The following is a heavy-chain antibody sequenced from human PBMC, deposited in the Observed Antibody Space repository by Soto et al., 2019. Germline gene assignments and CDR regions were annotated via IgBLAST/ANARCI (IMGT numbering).Heavy chain of an antibody. CDR3: AHRRGFGELLS. CDR1: GFSLTTRGVG. V-gene: IGHV2-5*01. D-gene: IGHD3-10*01. J-gene: IGHJ5*02. CDR2: IYWNDDK. Sequence: QITLKESGPALVKPTQTLTLTCTFSGFSLTTRGVGVGWIRQPPGKALEWLALIYWNDDKLYSPSLKSRLTITKDTSKIQVVLTMTNMDPVDTATYYCAHRRGFGELLSWGQGSLVTVSS.